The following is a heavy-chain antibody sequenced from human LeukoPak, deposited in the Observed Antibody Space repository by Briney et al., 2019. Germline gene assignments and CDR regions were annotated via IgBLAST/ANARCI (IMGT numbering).Heavy chain of an antibody. CDR1: GFTFSQYG. D-gene: IGHD2-2*01. Sequence: PGGSLRLSCAASGFTFSQYGMHWVRQAPGKGRDWVSSIQYDENKNSYSDSVKGRFTVSRDNSKNTLFLQMNRLRVEDTAVYYCARDVAWYCTRASCSYFGFWGQGTLVTVSS. CDR2: IQYDENKN. V-gene: IGHV3-30*02. J-gene: IGHJ4*02. CDR3: ARDVAWYCTRASCSYFGF.